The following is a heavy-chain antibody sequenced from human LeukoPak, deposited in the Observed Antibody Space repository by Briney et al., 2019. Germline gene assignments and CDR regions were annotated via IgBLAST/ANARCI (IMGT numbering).Heavy chain of an antibody. D-gene: IGHD5-18*01. CDR2: LSSSGHST. Sequence: GGSLRLSCAASGFTFSSYGMSWVRQAPGKGLEWVSALSSSGHSTYYADSVKGRFTISRDNSKNTLYLQMNSLRAEDTALHYCARDVAMVHYYYYMDVWGKGTTVTVSS. V-gene: IGHV3-23*01. CDR3: ARDVAMVHYYYYMDV. CDR1: GFTFSSYG. J-gene: IGHJ6*03.